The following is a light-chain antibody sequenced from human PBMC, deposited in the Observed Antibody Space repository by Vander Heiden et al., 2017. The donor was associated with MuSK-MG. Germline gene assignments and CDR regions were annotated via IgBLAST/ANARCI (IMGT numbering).Light chain of an antibody. Sequence: DVVMTQSPLSLPVTLGQPASISCRSSQSLVYRDGSTYLNWFQQRPGQSPRRLIYRVSNRDSGVPDRFSGSGSGTDFTLTITNVEAEDVGVYYCMQGTHWPIYTFGPGTKLELK. V-gene: IGKV2-30*01. J-gene: IGKJ2*01. CDR3: MQGTHWPIYT. CDR1: QSLVYRDGSTY. CDR2: RVS.